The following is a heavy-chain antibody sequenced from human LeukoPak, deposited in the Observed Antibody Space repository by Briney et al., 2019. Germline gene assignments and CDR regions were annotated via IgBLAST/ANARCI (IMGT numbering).Heavy chain of an antibody. V-gene: IGHV3-23*01. CDR2: ISGSGGST. CDR1: ALTFSSYA. Sequence: GGSLRLSCAASALTFSSYAMRWVRQAPGKGLEWVSAISGSGGSTYYADSVKGRFTISRDNSKNTLYLQMNSLRAEDTAVYYCAKGGVYRSAFDYWGQGTLVTVSS. D-gene: IGHD1-26*01. J-gene: IGHJ4*02. CDR3: AKGGVYRSAFDY.